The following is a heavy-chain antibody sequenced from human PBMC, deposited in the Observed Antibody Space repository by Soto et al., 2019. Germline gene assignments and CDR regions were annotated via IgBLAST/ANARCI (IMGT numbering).Heavy chain of an antibody. CDR2: ITIDNLNI. CDR3: ARSVEGHFDY. Sequence: EVQLVQSGGGLVRPVESLRLSCAASGFQFNIYSMNWIRQAPWKGLEWVSYITIDNLNIRYADSVRGRFIISRDNAGNSVFLQMNSLRAEATATYYCARSVEGHFDYWGQGALVTVSS. V-gene: IGHV3-48*01. CDR1: GFQFNIYS. D-gene: IGHD6-19*01. J-gene: IGHJ4*02.